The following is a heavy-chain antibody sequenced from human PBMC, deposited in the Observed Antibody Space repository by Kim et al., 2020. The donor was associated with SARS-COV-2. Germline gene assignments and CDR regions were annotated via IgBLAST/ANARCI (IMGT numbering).Heavy chain of an antibody. V-gene: IGHV1-69*04. CDR2: IIPILGIA. Sequence: SVKVSCKASGGTFSSYAISWVRQAPGQGLEWMGRIIPILGIANYAQKFQGRVTITADKSTSTAYMELSSLRSEDTAVYYCARQSTGATPPDAFDIWGQGTMVTVSS. CDR3: ARQSTGATPPDAFDI. D-gene: IGHD1-26*01. J-gene: IGHJ3*02. CDR1: GGTFSSYA.